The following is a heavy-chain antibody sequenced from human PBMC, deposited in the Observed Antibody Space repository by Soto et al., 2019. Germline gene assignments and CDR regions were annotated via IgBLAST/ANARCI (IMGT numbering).Heavy chain of an antibody. CDR2: INHSGST. CDR3: ALTGGVLVERQSFDY. CDR1: GGSFSGYY. V-gene: IGHV4-34*01. D-gene: IGHD1-1*01. Sequence: SETLSLTCAVYGGSFSGYYWSWIRQPPGKGLEWIGEINHSGSTNYNPSLKSRVTISVDTSKNQFSLKLSSVTAADTAVYYCALTGGVLVERQSFDYWGQGTLVTVSS. J-gene: IGHJ4*02.